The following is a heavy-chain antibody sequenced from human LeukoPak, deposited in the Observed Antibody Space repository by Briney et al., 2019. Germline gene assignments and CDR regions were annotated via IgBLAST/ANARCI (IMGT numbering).Heavy chain of an antibody. CDR3: ARLDYYDSSGYYQYYFDY. J-gene: IGHJ4*02. V-gene: IGHV3-53*01. CDR2: LYAGGST. D-gene: IGHD3-22*01. Sequence: GGSLRLSCAASGFTVSSNYMTWVRQAPGKGLEWVSILYAGGSTYYADSVKGRFTISRDNSKNTLYLQMNSLRAEDTAVYYCARLDYYDSSGYYQYYFDYWGQGTLVTVSS. CDR1: GFTVSSNY.